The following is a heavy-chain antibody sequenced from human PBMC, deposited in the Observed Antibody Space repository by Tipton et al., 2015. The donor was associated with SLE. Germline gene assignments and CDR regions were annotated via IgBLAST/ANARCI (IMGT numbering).Heavy chain of an antibody. Sequence: QVQLVQSGAEVKKPGASVRVSCKASGYTFTGYWIHWVRQAPGQGLEWMGWTNPDSGGTNYAQKFQGRVTMTRDTSITTAYLELSGLASDETAVYYCAGGPQWQPPVFDIWGGVMVVTVSS. J-gene: IGHJ3*02. CDR1: GYTFTGYW. CDR3: AGGPQWQPPVFDI. CDR2: TNPDSGGT. D-gene: IGHD6-19*01. V-gene: IGHV1-2*02.